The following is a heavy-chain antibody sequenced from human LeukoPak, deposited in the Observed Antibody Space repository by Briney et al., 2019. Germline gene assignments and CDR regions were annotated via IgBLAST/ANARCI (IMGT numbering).Heavy chain of an antibody. D-gene: IGHD1-1*01. CDR1: GGPISSDY. V-gene: IGHV4-59*01. CDR2: IDNSGNT. J-gene: IGHJ5*02. Sequence: SETLSLTCTVSGGPISSDYWSWIRQPPGKGLEWIGYIDNSGNTNYNPSLKSRVTISVDTPKNQFSLRLSSVTAADTAVYYCATSTGTIYTWFDPWGQGTLATVSS. CDR3: ATSTGTIYTWFDP.